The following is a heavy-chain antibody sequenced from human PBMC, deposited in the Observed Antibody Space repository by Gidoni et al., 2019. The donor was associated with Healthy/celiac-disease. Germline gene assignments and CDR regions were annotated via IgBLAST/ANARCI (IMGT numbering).Heavy chain of an antibody. Sequence: GSTYYNPSLKSRVTISVDTSKNQFSLTLSSVTAADTAVYYCARQDIVVVVAATGPFDYWGQGTLVTVSS. D-gene: IGHD2-15*01. V-gene: IGHV4-39*01. CDR3: ARQDIVVVVAATGPFDY. CDR2: GST. J-gene: IGHJ4*02.